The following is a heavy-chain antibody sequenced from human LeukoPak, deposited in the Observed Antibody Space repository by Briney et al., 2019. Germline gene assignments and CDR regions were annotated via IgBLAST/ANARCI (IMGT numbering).Heavy chain of an antibody. D-gene: IGHD5-12*01. CDR3: ARDLGHSGYDLYDY. J-gene: IGHJ4*02. CDR1: GITFSKYW. Sequence: PGGSLRLSCVDSGITFSKYWTNWVRQAPGKGLEWVANMKHDGNEKHYVDSVEGRFTISRDNAKSSLYLQMNNLRAEDTAVYYCARDLGHSGYDLYDYWGQGTLVTVSS. CDR2: MKHDGNEK. V-gene: IGHV3-7*01.